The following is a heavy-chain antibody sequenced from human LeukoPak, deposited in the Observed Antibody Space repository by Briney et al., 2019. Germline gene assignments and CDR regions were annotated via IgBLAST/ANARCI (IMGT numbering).Heavy chain of an antibody. V-gene: IGHV3-48*03. Sequence: SGGSLRLSCAASGFTFSSYEMNWVRQAPGKGLEWVSYISSSGSTIYYADSVKGRFTISRDNAKNSLYLQMNSLRAEDTAVYYCARELRNYYYYYMDVWGKGTTVTISS. J-gene: IGHJ6*03. CDR1: GFTFSSYE. CDR2: ISSSGSTI. D-gene: IGHD4-17*01. CDR3: ARELRNYYYYYMDV.